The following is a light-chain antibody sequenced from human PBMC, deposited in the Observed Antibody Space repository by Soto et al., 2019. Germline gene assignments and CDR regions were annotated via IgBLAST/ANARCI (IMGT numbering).Light chain of an antibody. CDR1: SSDVGSYNL. J-gene: IGLJ1*01. CDR3: CSSAGRSTSYV. Sequence: QSALTQPASVSGSPGQSITISCTGTSSDVGSYNLVSWYQQHPGKAPKLMIYEGSKRPSGVSNRFSGSKSGNTASLTISGLQAEDEADYYCCSSAGRSTSYVFGTGTKVTVL. V-gene: IGLV2-23*01. CDR2: EGS.